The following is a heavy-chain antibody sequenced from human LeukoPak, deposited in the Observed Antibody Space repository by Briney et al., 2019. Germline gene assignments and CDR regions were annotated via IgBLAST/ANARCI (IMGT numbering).Heavy chain of an antibody. V-gene: IGHV3-23*01. CDR3: AKGGYDLWSGYSPNFDY. D-gene: IGHD3-3*01. J-gene: IGHJ4*02. CDR1: GFTFSTYA. Sequence: GGSLRLSCAASGFTFSTYAMSWVRQAPGKGLEWVSVISGSTDSTYYADSVKGRFTISRDNSKNTLYLQMNSLRAEETAVYYCAKGGYDLWSGYSPNFDYWGQGSLVTVSS. CDR2: ISGSTDST.